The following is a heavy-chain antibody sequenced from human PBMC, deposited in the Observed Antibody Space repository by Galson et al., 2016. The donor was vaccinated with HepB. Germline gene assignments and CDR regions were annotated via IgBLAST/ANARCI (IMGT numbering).Heavy chain of an antibody. V-gene: IGHV1-69*13. Sequence: SVKVSCKASGVTFRNSAISWMRQAPGQGLQFMGGIIPMFATPYYAPTFQGRVSVTADESTSTAYMELSSLNSEDTAMYYCARDALGYCSTTTCQNGVGTGFNIWGQGTMVTVTS. D-gene: IGHD2-2*01. CDR1: GVTFRNSA. CDR3: ARDALGYCSTTTCQNGVGTGFNI. J-gene: IGHJ3*02. CDR2: IIPMFATP.